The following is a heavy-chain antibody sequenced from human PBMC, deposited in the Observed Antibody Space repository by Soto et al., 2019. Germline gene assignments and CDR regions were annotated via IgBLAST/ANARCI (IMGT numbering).Heavy chain of an antibody. D-gene: IGHD6-13*01. Sequence: QVQLQESGPGLVKPSQTLSLTCTVSGGSISRGGYYWSWIRQHPGKGLEWIGYIYYSGSTYYNPSLKSRVTISVDTSKNQFSLKLSSVTAAGTAVYYCARVFSDSSSVFDPWGPGTLVTVSS. CDR2: IYYSGST. V-gene: IGHV4-31*03. CDR3: ARVFSDSSSVFDP. CDR1: GGSISRGGYY. J-gene: IGHJ5*02.